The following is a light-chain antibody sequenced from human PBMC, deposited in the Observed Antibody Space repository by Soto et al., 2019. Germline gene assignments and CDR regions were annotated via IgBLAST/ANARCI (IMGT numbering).Light chain of an antibody. CDR2: DVS. CDR1: SGDVGAYNY. V-gene: IGLV2-14*01. J-gene: IGLJ1*01. Sequence: QSVLTQPASVSGSPGQSITISRTGTSGDVGAYNYDSWYQQYPGEAPKVIIYDVSHRPAGVSNRFSGSKSGNTASLTISGLQTQDEADYYCSSYTSATTYVFGTGTKVTVL. CDR3: SSYTSATTYV.